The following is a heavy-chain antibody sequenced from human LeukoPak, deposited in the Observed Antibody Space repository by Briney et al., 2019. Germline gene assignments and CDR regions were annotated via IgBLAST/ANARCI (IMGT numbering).Heavy chain of an antibody. Sequence: GGSLRLSCAASGFTFSDYWMSWVRQASGKGLEWVSYISSSSSTIYYADSVKGRFTISRDNAKNSLYLQMNSLRAEDTAVYYCVRGDRAEMLLNDYWGQGTLVTVSS. CDR1: GFTFSDYW. J-gene: IGHJ4*02. V-gene: IGHV3-48*04. D-gene: IGHD1-26*01. CDR2: ISSSSSTI. CDR3: VRGDRAEMLLNDY.